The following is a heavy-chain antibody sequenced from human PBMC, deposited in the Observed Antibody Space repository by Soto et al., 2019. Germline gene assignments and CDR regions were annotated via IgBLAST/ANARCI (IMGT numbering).Heavy chain of an antibody. CDR3: ARPNYYDSTAGAFDI. CDR1: GGTFSSYA. CDR2: IIPIFGTA. D-gene: IGHD3-22*01. J-gene: IGHJ3*02. Sequence: ASVKVSCKASGGTFSSYAISWVRQAPGQGLEWMGGIIPIFGTANYAQKFQGRVTITADESTSTAYMGLSSLRSEDTAVYYCARPNYYDSTAGAFDIWGQGTMVTVSS. V-gene: IGHV1-69*13.